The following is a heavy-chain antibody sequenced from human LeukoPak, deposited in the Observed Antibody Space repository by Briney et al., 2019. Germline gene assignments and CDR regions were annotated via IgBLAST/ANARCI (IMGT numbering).Heavy chain of an antibody. J-gene: IGHJ4*02. D-gene: IGHD3-9*01. Sequence: SETLSLTCAVYGGSFSGYYWSWIRQPPGKGLEWIGEINHSGSTNYNPSLKSRVTISVDTSKNQFSLKLSSVTAADTAVYYCARVGILTGAIDFWGQGTLVTVSS. CDR2: INHSGST. CDR3: ARVGILTGAIDF. CDR1: GGSFSGYY. V-gene: IGHV4-34*01.